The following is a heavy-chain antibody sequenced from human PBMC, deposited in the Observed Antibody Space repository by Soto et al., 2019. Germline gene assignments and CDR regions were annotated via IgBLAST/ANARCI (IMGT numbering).Heavy chain of an antibody. J-gene: IGHJ5*02. CDR2: IIPIFGTA. CDR3: ARGGGSYTVNWFDP. CDR1: GGTFSSYA. D-gene: IGHD1-26*01. V-gene: IGHV1-69*01. Sequence: QVQLVQSGAEMMKPGSSVKVSCKASGGTFSSYAISWVRQAPGQGLEWMGGIIPIFGTANYAQKFQGRVTITADESTSTAYMELSCLRSADTAVYYCARGGGSYTVNWFDPWGQVTLVTVSS.